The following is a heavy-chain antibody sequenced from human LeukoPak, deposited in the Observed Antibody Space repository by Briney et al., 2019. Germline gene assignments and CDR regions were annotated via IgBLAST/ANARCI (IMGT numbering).Heavy chain of an antibody. J-gene: IGHJ4*02. D-gene: IGHD2-15*01. Sequence: GGSLRLSCAASRFTFSSYAMSWVRQAPGKGLEWVSAISGSGGSTYYADFVKGRFTISRDNSKNTLYLQMNSLRAEDTAVYYCARRYIVVVVAAPARYFDYWGQGTLVTVSS. CDR2: ISGSGGST. CDR3: ARRYIVVVVAAPARYFDY. CDR1: RFTFSSYA. V-gene: IGHV3-23*01.